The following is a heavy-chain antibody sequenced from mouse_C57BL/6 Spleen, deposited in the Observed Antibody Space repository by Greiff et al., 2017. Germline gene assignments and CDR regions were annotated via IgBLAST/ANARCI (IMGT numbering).Heavy chain of an antibody. J-gene: IGHJ3*01. CDR3: ARKWDGYYPFAY. V-gene: IGHV1-50*01. CDR1: GYTFTSYW. Sequence: VQLQQPGAELVKPGASVKLSCKASGYTFTSYWMQWVKQRPGQGLEWIGEIDPSDSYTNYNQKFKGKATLTVDTSSSTAYMQLSSLTSEDSAVYYCARKWDGYYPFAYWGQGTLVTVSA. CDR2: IDPSDSYT. D-gene: IGHD2-3*01.